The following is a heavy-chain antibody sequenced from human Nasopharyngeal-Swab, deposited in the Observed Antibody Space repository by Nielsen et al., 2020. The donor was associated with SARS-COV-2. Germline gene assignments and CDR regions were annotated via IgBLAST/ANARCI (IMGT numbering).Heavy chain of an antibody. J-gene: IGHJ4*02. CDR1: GGSISSSSYY. CDR3: ARVYGSGSYYNFPFDY. Sequence: SETLSLTYTVSGGSISSSSYYWGWIRQPPGKGLEWIGSIYYSGSTYYNPSLKSRVTISVDTSKNQFSLKLSSVTAADTAVYYCARVYGSGSYYNFPFDYWGQGTLVTVSS. D-gene: IGHD3-10*01. CDR2: IYYSGST. V-gene: IGHV4-39*01.